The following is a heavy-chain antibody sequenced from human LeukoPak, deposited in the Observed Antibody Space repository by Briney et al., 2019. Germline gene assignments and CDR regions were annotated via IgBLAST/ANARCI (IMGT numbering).Heavy chain of an antibody. J-gene: IGHJ3*02. CDR2: IIPIFGIA. D-gene: IGHD3-22*01. Sequence: SVKVSCKASGGTFSSHAISWVRQAPGQGLEWMGRIIPIFGIANYAQKFQGRVTITADKSTSTAYMELSSLRSEDTAVYYCARGGGYYYDSSGYAPNDIWGQGTMVTVSS. V-gene: IGHV1-69*04. CDR1: GGTFSSHA. CDR3: ARGGGYYYDSSGYAPNDI.